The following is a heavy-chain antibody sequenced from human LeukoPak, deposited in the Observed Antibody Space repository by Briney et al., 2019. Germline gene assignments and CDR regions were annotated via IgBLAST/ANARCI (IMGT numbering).Heavy chain of an antibody. CDR2: INPDSGGT. CDR3: ARAGGGYSSGWGAFDI. D-gene: IGHD5-18*01. V-gene: IGHV1-2*02. Sequence: ASVKVSCKASGYTXTGYYIHWVRQAPGQGLEWMGWINPDSGGTSSAQKFQGRVTMTRDTSISTAYMELNRLRSDDTAVYYCARAGGGYSSGWGAFDIWGQGTMVTVSS. CDR1: GYTXTGYY. J-gene: IGHJ3*02.